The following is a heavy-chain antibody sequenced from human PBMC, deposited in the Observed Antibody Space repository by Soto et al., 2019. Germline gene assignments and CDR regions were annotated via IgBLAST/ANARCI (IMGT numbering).Heavy chain of an antibody. CDR1: GFTFSSYA. D-gene: IGHD6-19*01. J-gene: IGHJ4*02. CDR2: ISYDGSNK. V-gene: IGHV3-30-3*01. Sequence: QVQLVESGGGVVQPGRSLRLSCAASGFTFSSYAMHWVRQAPGKGLEWVAVISYDGSNKYYADSVKGRFTISRDNSKNTLYLQMNSLRAEDTAVYYCARDSVSGWLFDYWCQGTLVTVSS. CDR3: ARDSVSGWLFDY.